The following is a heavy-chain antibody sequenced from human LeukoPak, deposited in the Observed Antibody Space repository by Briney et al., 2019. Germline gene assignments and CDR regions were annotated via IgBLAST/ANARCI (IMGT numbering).Heavy chain of an antibody. Sequence: GASVKVSCKASGYTFTGYYMHWVRQAPGQGLEWMGWINPNSGGTNYAQKFQGRVTMTRDTSISTAYMELSRLRSDDTAVYYCARDREGYCTNGVCYEGNSFDPWGQGTLVTVSS. CDR1: GYTFTGYY. CDR3: ARDREGYCTNGVCYEGNSFDP. CDR2: INPNSGGT. V-gene: IGHV1-2*02. J-gene: IGHJ5*02. D-gene: IGHD2-8*01.